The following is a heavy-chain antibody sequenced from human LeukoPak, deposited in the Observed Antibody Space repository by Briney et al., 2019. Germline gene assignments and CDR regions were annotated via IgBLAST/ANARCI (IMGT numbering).Heavy chain of an antibody. J-gene: IGHJ4*02. CDR1: GGTFSSYA. CDR2: IIPIFGTA. D-gene: IGHD6-19*01. Sequence: GSSVKVSCKASGGTFSSYAISWVRQAPGQGLEWMGGIIPIFGTANYAQKFQGRVTITADKSTSTAYMELSSPRSENTAVYYCARASSGWFVPLDYWGQGTLVTVSS. CDR3: ARASSGWFVPLDY. V-gene: IGHV1-69*06.